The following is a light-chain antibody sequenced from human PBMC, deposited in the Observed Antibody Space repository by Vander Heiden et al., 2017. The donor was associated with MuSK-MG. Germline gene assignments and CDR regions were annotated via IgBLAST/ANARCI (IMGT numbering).Light chain of an antibody. Sequence: DIQMTQSPSSLSASVGDRVTITCRASQRISSYLNWYQQKPGKAPKVLIYAASSLQSGVPLRFSGSGSGTDFTLTINRLQPEDVATYYCQQSDSTPQTFGQGTEVEI. CDR3: QQSDSTPQT. J-gene: IGKJ1*01. CDR1: QRISSY. CDR2: AAS. V-gene: IGKV1-39*01.